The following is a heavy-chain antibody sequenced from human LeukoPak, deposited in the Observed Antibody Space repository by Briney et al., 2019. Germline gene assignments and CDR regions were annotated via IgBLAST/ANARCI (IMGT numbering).Heavy chain of an antibody. CDR1: GGSISSGGYS. V-gene: IGHV4-30-2*01. D-gene: IGHD7-27*01. CDR3: ATGATLGILGY. Sequence: SETLSLTCAVSGGSISSGGYSWSWIRQPPGKGLEWIGYIYHSGSTYYNPSLKSRVTIPVDRSKNQFSLKLSSVTAADTAVYYCATGATLGILGYWGQGTLVTVSS. CDR2: IYHSGST. J-gene: IGHJ4*02.